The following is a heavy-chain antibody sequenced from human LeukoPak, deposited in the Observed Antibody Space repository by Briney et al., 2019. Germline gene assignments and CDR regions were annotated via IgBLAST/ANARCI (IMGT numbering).Heavy chain of an antibody. CDR3: ASLGYCSGGSCYFEYFQH. Sequence: SETLSLTCAVYGGSFSGYYWSWIRQPPGKGLEWIGEINHSGSTNYNPSLKSRVTISVDTSKNQFSLKLSSVTAADTAVYYCASLGYCSGGSCYFEYFQHWGQGTLVTVSS. CDR2: INHSGST. V-gene: IGHV4-34*01. J-gene: IGHJ1*01. D-gene: IGHD2-15*01. CDR1: GGSFSGYY.